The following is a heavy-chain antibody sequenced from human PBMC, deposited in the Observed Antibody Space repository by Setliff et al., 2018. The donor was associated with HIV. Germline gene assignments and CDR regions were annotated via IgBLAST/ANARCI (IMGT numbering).Heavy chain of an antibody. CDR2: ISGYNGNT. Sequence: ASVKVSCKASGYTFSRYGISWVRQAPGQGLEWMGWISGYNGNTNYAQKLQGRVTMTTDTSTSTAYMELRSLTSDDTAVYYCAMFIADLDSWGQGTLVTVSS. J-gene: IGHJ4*02. CDR1: GYTFSRYG. D-gene: IGHD6-13*01. V-gene: IGHV1-18*01. CDR3: AMFIADLDS.